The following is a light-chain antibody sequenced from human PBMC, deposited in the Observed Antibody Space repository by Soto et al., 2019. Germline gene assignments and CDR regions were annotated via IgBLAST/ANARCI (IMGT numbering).Light chain of an antibody. J-gene: IGKJ2*01. CDR1: QGIRSW. CDR3: QQANSFPLT. CDR2: AAS. V-gene: IGKV1-12*01. Sequence: DLQMNQSPSSVSASVGDRVTITCRASQGIRSWLAWYQQKTGKAPNLLIYAASSLQSGVPSRFSGIGSGTDFTLTISSLQPEDFATYYGQQANSFPLTFGQGTKLEIK.